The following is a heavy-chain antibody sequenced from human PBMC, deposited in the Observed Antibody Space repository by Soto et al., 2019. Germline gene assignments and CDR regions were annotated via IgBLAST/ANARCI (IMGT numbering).Heavy chain of an antibody. CDR1: GLTFDTYW. Sequence: GSLRLSCAASGLTFDTYWMNWARQAPGKGPEWLSGINSDGTISSYADTVKGRFTISRDNARNTLSLQMNSLRADDTAVYYCARRSGHNSACFSYGMDPWGLGTTVTVSS. J-gene: IGHJ6*02. D-gene: IGHD2-15*01. CDR2: INSDGTIS. V-gene: IGHV3-74*01. CDR3: ARRSGHNSACFSYGMDP.